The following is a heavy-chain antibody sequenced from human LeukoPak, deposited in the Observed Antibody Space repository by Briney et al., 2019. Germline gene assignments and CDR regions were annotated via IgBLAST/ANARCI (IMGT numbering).Heavy chain of an antibody. J-gene: IGHJ4*02. CDR1: GGSISSGGYY. Sequence: PSQTLSLTCTVSGGSISSGGYYWSWIRQHPGKGLEWIGYIYYSGSTYYNPSLKSRVTISVDTSKNQFSLKLSSVTAADTAVYYCARHISSGWYYVDYWGQGTLVTVSS. V-gene: IGHV4-31*03. CDR3: ARHISSGWYYVDY. CDR2: IYYSGST. D-gene: IGHD6-19*01.